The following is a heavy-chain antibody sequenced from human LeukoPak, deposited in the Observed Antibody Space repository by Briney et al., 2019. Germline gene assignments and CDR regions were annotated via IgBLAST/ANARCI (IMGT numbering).Heavy chain of an antibody. CDR2: IYYSGST. Sequence: SETLSLTCTVSGGSISTYYWSWIRQHPGKGLEWIGYIYYSGSTYYNPSLKSRVTISVDTSKNQFSLKLSSVTAADTAVYYCARERVVGATNFDYWGQGTLVTVSS. J-gene: IGHJ4*02. V-gene: IGHV4-59*06. D-gene: IGHD1-26*01. CDR1: GGSISTYY. CDR3: ARERVVGATNFDY.